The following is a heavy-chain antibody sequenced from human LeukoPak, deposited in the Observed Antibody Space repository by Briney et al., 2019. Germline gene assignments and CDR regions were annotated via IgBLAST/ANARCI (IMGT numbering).Heavy chain of an antibody. CDR3: AKDQGSGWYRVDFDY. CDR2: ISAGGGST. D-gene: IGHD6-19*01. V-gene: IGHV3-23*01. CDR1: GLTFSDYS. Sequence: GGSLRLSCAASGLTFSDYSMTWVRQAPGKGLFWVSGISAGGGSTYYADSVKGRFSISSDNSRNTLYLQMNSLRAEDTAVYYCAKDQGSGWYRVDFDYWGQGTLVTVSS. J-gene: IGHJ4*02.